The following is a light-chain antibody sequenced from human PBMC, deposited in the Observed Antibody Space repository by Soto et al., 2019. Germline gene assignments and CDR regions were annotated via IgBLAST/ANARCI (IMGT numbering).Light chain of an antibody. CDR2: GAS. V-gene: IGKV3-20*01. J-gene: IGKJ1*01. Sequence: EIVLTQSPGTLSLSPGERATLSCRASQSVSSSYLAWYQQKPGQAPRLLIYGASSRATGIPDRFSGSGSGTDFTLTISRLEPEDFAVYFCQQYDSSPRTCGQGTKVEIK. CDR3: QQYDSSPRT. CDR1: QSVSSSY.